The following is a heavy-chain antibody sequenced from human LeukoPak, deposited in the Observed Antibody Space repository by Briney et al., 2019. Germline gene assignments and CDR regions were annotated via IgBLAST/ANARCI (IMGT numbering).Heavy chain of an antibody. Sequence: ASVKVSCKASGYTFTTYDINWVRQAPGQGLEWMGWMNPYTDHTGYAQKFQGRVTMTMSTSMSTVYMELSSLRSEDTAVYYCARGGDFDFWGQGTLVIVSS. V-gene: IGHV1-8*01. CDR1: GYTFTTYD. CDR2: MNPYTDHT. J-gene: IGHJ4*02. CDR3: ARGGDFDF.